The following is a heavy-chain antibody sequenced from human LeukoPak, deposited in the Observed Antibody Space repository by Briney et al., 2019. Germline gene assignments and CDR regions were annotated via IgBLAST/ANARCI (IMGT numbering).Heavy chain of an antibody. CDR1: GASFRNHY. D-gene: IGHD6-13*01. J-gene: IGHJ4*02. CDR3: ARSGTYQYSSTSDY. Sequence: SETLSLTCAVYGASFRNHYWSWIRQTPGKRLEWIGEIDHSGATNYNPSLKSRVTISLDTSKNQFSLKLTSVIAADTAVYFCARSGTYQYSSTSDYWGQGTLVTVSS. V-gene: IGHV4-34*01. CDR2: IDHSGAT.